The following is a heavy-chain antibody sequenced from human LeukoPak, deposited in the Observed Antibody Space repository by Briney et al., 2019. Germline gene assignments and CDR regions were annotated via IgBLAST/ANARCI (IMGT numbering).Heavy chain of an antibody. V-gene: IGHV1-2*02. Sequence: ASVKVSCKTSGYTFTGYYMHWVRQAPGHGLEWMGWINPNSGGTNYAQKFQDRVTMTRDTSVSTAYMELSRLRSDDTAVYYCARAAAAADFDYWGQGTLVTVSS. CDR3: ARAAAAADFDY. CDR1: GYTFTGYY. J-gene: IGHJ4*02. D-gene: IGHD6-13*01. CDR2: INPNSGGT.